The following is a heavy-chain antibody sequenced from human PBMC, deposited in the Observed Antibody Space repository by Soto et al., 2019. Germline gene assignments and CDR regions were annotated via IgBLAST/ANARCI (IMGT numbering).Heavy chain of an antibody. CDR2: IYSGGST. V-gene: IGHV3-66*01. Sequence: GGSLRLSCAASGFTVSSNYMSWVRQAPGKGLEWVSVIYSGGSTYYADSVKGRFTISRDNSKNTLYLQMNSLRAEDTAVYYCASLGQQLDWYFKHWGQGTLVTVSS. D-gene: IGHD6-13*01. CDR3: ASLGQQLDWYFKH. CDR1: GFTVSSNY. J-gene: IGHJ1*01.